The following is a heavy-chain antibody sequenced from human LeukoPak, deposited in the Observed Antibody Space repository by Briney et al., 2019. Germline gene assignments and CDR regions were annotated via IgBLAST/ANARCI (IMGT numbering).Heavy chain of an antibody. CDR3: ARDVGISGSY. J-gene: IGHJ4*02. CDR2: ISSSSSYI. CDR1: GFTFSSYS. Sequence: PGGSLRLSCAASGFTFSSYSMNWVRQAPGKGLEWVSSISSSSSYIYCADSVKGRFTISRVNAKNSLYLQMNSLRAEDTAVYYCARDVGISGSYWGQGTLVTVSS. D-gene: IGHD2/OR15-2a*01. V-gene: IGHV3-21*01.